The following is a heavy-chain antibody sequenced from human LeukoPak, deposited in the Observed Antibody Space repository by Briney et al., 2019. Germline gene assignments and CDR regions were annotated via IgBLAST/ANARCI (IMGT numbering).Heavy chain of an antibody. V-gene: IGHV3-43*02. CDR2: ISGDGGST. Sequence: GGSLRLSCAASGFTLDDYAMHWVRQAPGKGLEWVSLISGDGGSTYYADSVKGRFTISRDNSKNSLYLQMNSLRTEDTALYYCAKDSLWFGELSRGFDYWGQGTLVTVSS. J-gene: IGHJ4*02. CDR1: GFTLDDYA. D-gene: IGHD3-10*01. CDR3: AKDSLWFGELSRGFDY.